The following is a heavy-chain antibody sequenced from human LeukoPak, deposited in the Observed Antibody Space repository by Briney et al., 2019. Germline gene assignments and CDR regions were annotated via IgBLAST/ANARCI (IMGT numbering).Heavy chain of an antibody. Sequence: ASVKVSCKASGGTFSSYAISWVRQAPGQGLEWMGGIIPTFGTANYAQKFQGRVTITADKSTSTAYMELSSLRSEDTAVYYCARRGGKNYGDYVVYYYYMDVWGKGTTVTVSS. J-gene: IGHJ6*03. V-gene: IGHV1-69*06. D-gene: IGHD4-17*01. CDR1: GGTFSSYA. CDR2: IIPTFGTA. CDR3: ARRGGKNYGDYVVYYYYMDV.